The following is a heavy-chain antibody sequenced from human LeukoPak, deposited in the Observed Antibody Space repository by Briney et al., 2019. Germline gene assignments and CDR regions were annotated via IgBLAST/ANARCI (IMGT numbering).Heavy chain of an antibody. J-gene: IGHJ6*02. Sequence: PSETLSLTCAVYGGSFSGYYWRWIRQPPGKGLEWIGEINHSGSTNYNPSLKSRVTISVDTSKNQFSLKLSSVTAADTAVYYCARGFKGQVYYYYGMDVWGQGTTVTVSS. CDR2: INHSGST. CDR1: GGSFSGYY. V-gene: IGHV4-34*01. CDR3: ARGFKGQVYYYYGMDV.